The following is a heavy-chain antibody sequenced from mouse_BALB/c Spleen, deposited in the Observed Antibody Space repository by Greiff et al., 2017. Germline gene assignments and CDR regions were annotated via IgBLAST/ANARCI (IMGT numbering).Heavy chain of an antibody. CDR3: TKDDDY. CDR1: GFTFSSYT. CDR2: ISSGGSYT. J-gene: IGHJ2*01. Sequence: EVKLMESGGGSVKPGGSLKLSCAASGFTFSSYTMSWVRQTPEKRLEWVATISSGGSYTYYPDSVKGRFTISRDNAKNTLYLQMSSLKSEDTAMYYCTKDDDYWGQGTTLTVSS. V-gene: IGHV5-6-4*01.